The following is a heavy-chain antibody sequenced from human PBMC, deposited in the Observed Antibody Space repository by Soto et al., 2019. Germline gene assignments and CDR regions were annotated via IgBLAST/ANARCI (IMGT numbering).Heavy chain of an antibody. CDR2: INAGNGNT. D-gene: IGHD3-22*01. CDR3: ARDQNYYDSSGYSDY. Sequence: VSVKVSCEACGYTFTSYAMHWVRQAPGQRLEWMGWINAGNGNTKYSQKFQGRVTITRDTSASTAYMELSSLRSEDTAVYYCARDQNYYDSSGYSDYWGQGTLVTVS. V-gene: IGHV1-3*01. J-gene: IGHJ4*02. CDR1: GYTFTSYA.